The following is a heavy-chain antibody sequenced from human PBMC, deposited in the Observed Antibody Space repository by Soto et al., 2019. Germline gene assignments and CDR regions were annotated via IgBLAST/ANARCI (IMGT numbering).Heavy chain of an antibody. CDR2: IVPMFGTA. J-gene: IGHJ5*02. CDR1: GGTFGNSA. CDR3: ARDGDPEYAFWSGPLGGGRFDP. Sequence: QVQLVQSGAEVKKPVSSVNVSCKTSGGTFGNSAVTWVRQAPGQGLEWMGGIVPMFGTANYAQKFQGRVTITADESTSTAYMELTSLRSDDTAVYYCARDGDPEYAFWSGPLGGGRFDPWGQGTQVTVSS. D-gene: IGHD3-3*01. V-gene: IGHV1-69*12.